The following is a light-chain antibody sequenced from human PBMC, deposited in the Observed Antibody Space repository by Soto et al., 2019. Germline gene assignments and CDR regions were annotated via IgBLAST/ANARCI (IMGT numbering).Light chain of an antibody. CDR2: AAF. CDR3: QQSYSTPVT. V-gene: IGKV1-39*01. CDR1: QSISSY. Sequence: DIQMTQSPSSLYASVGDRVTITCRASQSISSYLKWYQQKPGKAPKLLIYAAFSLESEVPSRFSGSGSGTDFTLTIGSLQPEDFATYYCQQSYSTPVTFGGGTKVEIK. J-gene: IGKJ4*01.